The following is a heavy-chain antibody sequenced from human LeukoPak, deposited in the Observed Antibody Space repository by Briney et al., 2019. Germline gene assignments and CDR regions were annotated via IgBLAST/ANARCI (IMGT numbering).Heavy chain of an antibody. CDR2: IYTSGST. D-gene: IGHD3-10*01. CDR1: GGSISSYY. J-gene: IGHJ4*02. V-gene: IGHV4-4*07. Sequence: PSQTLSLTCTVSGGSISSYYWSWIRQPAGKGLEWIGRIYTSGSTNYNPSLKSRVTMSVDTSKNQFSLKLSSVTAADTAVYYCARGRYYYGSGSYYNLDYWGQGTLVTVSS. CDR3: ARGRYYYGSGSYYNLDY.